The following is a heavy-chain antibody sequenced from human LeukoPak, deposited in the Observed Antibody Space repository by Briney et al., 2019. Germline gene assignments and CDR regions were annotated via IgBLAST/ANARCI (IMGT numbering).Heavy chain of an antibody. D-gene: IGHD1-26*01. J-gene: IGHJ6*03. CDR2: IHHRGST. CDR1: GGSFSGYY. V-gene: IGHV4-34*01. Sequence: SETLSLTCAVYGGSFSGYYWSWIRQPPGKGLEGIGEIHHRGSTNYNPPLKRRVTISIDTSEHEFPLTLRSVRAADTAVFHCARHRQIFKAVNSWIYYYSYYMDVWGKGTTVTISS. CDR3: ARHRQIFKAVNSWIYYYSYYMDV.